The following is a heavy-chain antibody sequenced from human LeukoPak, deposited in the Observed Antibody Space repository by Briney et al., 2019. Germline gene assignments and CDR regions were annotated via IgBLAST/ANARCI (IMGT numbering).Heavy chain of an antibody. Sequence: SVKVSCKASGGTLSRYAICWVRQAPGQALEWLGRIIPILVIAHYVQKFQGRVTITADKSTSTAYTELSSLRSKDTAVYYCARECDVVVTTNSFYDYYYYYGMDVWGQGTTVTVSS. CDR2: IIPILVIA. V-gene: IGHV1-69*04. CDR3: ARECDVVVTTNSFYDYYYYYGMDV. D-gene: IGHD2-21*02. CDR1: GGTLSRYA. J-gene: IGHJ6*02.